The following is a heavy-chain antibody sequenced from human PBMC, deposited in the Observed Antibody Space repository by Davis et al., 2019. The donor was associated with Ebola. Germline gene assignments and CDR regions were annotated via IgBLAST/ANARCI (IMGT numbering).Heavy chain of an antibody. J-gene: IGHJ4*02. V-gene: IGHV3-53*05. D-gene: IGHD6-19*01. CDR1: GFTFSSYW. CDR2: IYDHNT. Sequence: GGSLRLSCAASGFTFSSYWMSWVRQAPGKGLEWVSVIYDHNTAYADSVRGRFIISRDKSNNTLYLEMNSLRVDDTAVYYCATTQWLREFDNWGQGTLVTVSS. CDR3: ATTQWLREFDN.